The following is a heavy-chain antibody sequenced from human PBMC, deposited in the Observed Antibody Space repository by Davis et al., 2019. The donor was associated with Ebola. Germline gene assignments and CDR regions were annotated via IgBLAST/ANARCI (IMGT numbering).Heavy chain of an antibody. CDR2: ISAYNGNT. CDR1: GYTFTSYG. CDR3: ARDGTSTIFGVVTNYYYYYGMDV. D-gene: IGHD3-3*01. V-gene: IGHV1-18*01. Sequence: ASVKVSCKASGYTFTSYGISWVRQAPGQGLEWMGWISAYNGNTNYAQKLQGRVTMTTDTSTSTAYMELSSLRSEDTAVYYCARDGTSTIFGVVTNYYYYYGMDVWGQGTTVTVSS. J-gene: IGHJ6*02.